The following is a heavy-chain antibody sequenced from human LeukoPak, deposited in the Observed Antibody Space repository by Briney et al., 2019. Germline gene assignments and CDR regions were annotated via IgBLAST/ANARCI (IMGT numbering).Heavy chain of an antibody. CDR2: ISSNSSYI. Sequence: GGSLRLSCAASGFTFSSYRMTWVRQAPGKGLEWVSSISSNSSYIYYADSVKGRFTISRDNAKNSLYLQMNSLRAEDTAVYYCAAANVLFDAFDIWGQGTMVTVSS. D-gene: IGHD2-21*01. CDR1: GFTFSSYR. V-gene: IGHV3-21*01. CDR3: AAANVLFDAFDI. J-gene: IGHJ3*02.